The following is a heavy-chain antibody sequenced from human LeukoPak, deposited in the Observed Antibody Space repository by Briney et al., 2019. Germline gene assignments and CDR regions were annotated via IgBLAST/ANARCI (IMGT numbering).Heavy chain of an antibody. CDR2: ISSSGDST. V-gene: IGHV3-23*01. D-gene: IGHD1-26*01. CDR1: GFTFSSYA. J-gene: IGHJ4*02. Sequence: VGSLRLSCAASGFTFSSYAMIWVRQAPGKGLEWVSTISSSGDSTYYADSVKGRFTISRDNSKNTLYLQMNSLRAEDTAVYFCAKGYSGSYSAFDYWGQGTLVTVSS. CDR3: AKGYSGSYSAFDY.